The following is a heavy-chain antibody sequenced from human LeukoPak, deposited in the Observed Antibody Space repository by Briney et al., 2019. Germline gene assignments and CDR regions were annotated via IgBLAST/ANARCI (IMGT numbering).Heavy chain of an antibody. CDR1: GYTFTNYG. D-gene: IGHD3-10*01. J-gene: IGHJ4*02. Sequence: ASVKVSCKASGYTFTNYGISWVRQAPGQGLEWMGWISAYNGDTNYAQKLQGRVTMTTDTSTTTAYMELRSLRSDDTAVYYCARANYHGSGSYCDYWGQGTLVTVSS. CDR2: ISAYNGDT. CDR3: ARANYHGSGSYCDY. V-gene: IGHV1-18*01.